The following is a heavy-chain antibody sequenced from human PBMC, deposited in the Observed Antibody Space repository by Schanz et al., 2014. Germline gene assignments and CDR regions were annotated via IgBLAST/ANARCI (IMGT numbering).Heavy chain of an antibody. J-gene: IGHJ4*02. D-gene: IGHD6-13*01. CDR3: TKEDATALWYFEH. V-gene: IGHV3-66*01. CDR2: IYSGGST. Sequence: EVQLVESGGGLVQPGGSLRLSCAASGFTVSNNLMRWVRQAPGKGLEWVSIIYSGGSTFYADSVKGRFTISRDNSKNLVVLQMNSLRVDDTAVYYCTKEDATALWYFEHWGQGTLVTVSS. CDR1: GFTVSNNL.